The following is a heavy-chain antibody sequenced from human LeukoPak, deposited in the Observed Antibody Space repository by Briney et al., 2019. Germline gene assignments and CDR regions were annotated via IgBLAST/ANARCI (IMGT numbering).Heavy chain of an antibody. CDR2: ISGSGGST. V-gene: IGHV3-23*01. CDR3: AKEIWYYYDSSGYYRY. D-gene: IGHD3-22*01. Sequence: GGSLRLSCATSGFTFSSYAMSWVRQAPGKGLEWVSAISGSGGSTYYADSVKGRFTISRDNSKNTLYLQMNSLRAEDTAVYYCAKEIWYYYDSSGYYRYWGQGTLVTVSS. J-gene: IGHJ4*02. CDR1: GFTFSSYA.